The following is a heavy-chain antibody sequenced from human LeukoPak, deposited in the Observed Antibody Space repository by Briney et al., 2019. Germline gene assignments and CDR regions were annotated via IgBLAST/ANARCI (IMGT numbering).Heavy chain of an antibody. CDR3: ARDKVPVGYSYGFDY. CDR1: GFTFSSYS. D-gene: IGHD5-18*01. V-gene: IGHV3-21*01. J-gene: IGHJ4*02. Sequence: GGSLRLSCAASGFTFSSYSMNWVRQAPGKGLEWVSSISSSSSYIYYADSVKGRFTISRDNAKSSLYLQMNSLRAEDTAVYYCARDKVPVGYSYGFDYWGQGTLVTVSS. CDR2: ISSSSSYI.